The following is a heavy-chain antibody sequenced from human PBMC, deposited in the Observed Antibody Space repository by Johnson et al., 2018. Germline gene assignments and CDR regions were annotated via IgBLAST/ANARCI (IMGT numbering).Heavy chain of an antibody. CDR3: ARGLQGLFIVPPESGRDV. J-gene: IGHJ6*02. V-gene: IGHV3-21*01. CDR2: LGGSGSYI. CDR1: GFTFSSYT. Sequence: VQLVESGGGLLKPGGSLRVSCAASGFTFSSYTMNWVRQAPGKGLEWISSLGGSGSYIHYADSVKGRFTISRDNAQNSLYLQMNSVRAEDPAGYYGARGLQGLFIVPPESGRDVGGEGTTVTVS. D-gene: IGHD3/OR15-3a*01.